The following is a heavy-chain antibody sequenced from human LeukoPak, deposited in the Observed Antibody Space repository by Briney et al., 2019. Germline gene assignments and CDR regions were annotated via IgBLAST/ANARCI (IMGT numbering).Heavy chain of an antibody. Sequence: GESLKISCKGSGYSFTNYWIGWVRQMPGKGLEWMGIIYPGDSDTRYSPSFQGQVTISAVKSISTAYLQWSSLKASDTAMYYCARHRDYGGYGYYYGMDVWGQGTTVTVSS. CDR3: ARHRDYGGYGYYYGMDV. CDR1: GYSFTNYW. J-gene: IGHJ6*02. V-gene: IGHV5-51*01. CDR2: IYPGDSDT. D-gene: IGHD4-23*01.